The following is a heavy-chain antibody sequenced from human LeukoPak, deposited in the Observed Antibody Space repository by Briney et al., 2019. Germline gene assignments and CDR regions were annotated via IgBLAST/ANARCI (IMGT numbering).Heavy chain of an antibody. V-gene: IGHV3-30*04. CDR1: GFTFSSYA. CDR3: ARGIQLWIHLTT. J-gene: IGHJ5*02. CDR2: ISYDGSNK. Sequence: GRSLRLSCAASGFTFSSYAMHWVRQAPGKGLEWVAVISYDGSNKYYADSVKGRFTISRDNSKNTLYLQMNSLRAEDTAVYYCARGIQLWIHLTTWGQGTLVTVSS. D-gene: IGHD5-18*01.